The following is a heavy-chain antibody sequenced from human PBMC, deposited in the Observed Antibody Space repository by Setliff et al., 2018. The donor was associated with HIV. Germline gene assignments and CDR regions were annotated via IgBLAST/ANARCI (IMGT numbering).Heavy chain of an antibody. CDR3: ASPRLDWSSSHFDY. V-gene: IGHV1-69*13. CDR2: IIPHFDAP. Sequence: SVKVSCKASGGTFTSSAISWVRQARGQGLEWMGAIIPHFDAPQYAQKFQGGVTITADQSTSTAYMELSGLTSEDTAVYYCASPRLDWSSSHFDYWGQGTPVTVSS. J-gene: IGHJ4*02. CDR1: GGTFTSSA. D-gene: IGHD3-9*01.